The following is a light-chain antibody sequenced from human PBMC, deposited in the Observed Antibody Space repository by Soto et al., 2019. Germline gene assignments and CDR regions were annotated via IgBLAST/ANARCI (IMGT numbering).Light chain of an antibody. J-gene: IGKJ1*01. CDR2: KAS. CDR1: QSISDL. V-gene: IGKV1-5*03. Sequence: DIQMTQSPSTLSASVGDRVTITCRASQSISDLLAWYQQKPGKAPKLLIYKASSLKSGVPSRFSGSGSGTEFTLTISSLQPDDFASYCQQDNGYWTFGQGTKVEIK. CDR3: QQDNGYWT.